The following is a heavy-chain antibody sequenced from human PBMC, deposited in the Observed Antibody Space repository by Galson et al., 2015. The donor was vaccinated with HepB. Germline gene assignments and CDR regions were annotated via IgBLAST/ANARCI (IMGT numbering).Heavy chain of an antibody. D-gene: IGHD4-17*01. CDR3: ARVADADYGDHSHFDC. J-gene: IGHJ4*02. V-gene: IGHV3-11*06. Sequence: SLRLSCAASGFSFSDYYMSWIRQAPGKGLEWLSYISSNTIYTNYADSVKGRFTVSRDNVKNSISLQMNRLSVEDTAIYYCARVADADYGDHSHFDCWGQGTLVTFAS. CDR2: ISSNTIYT. CDR1: GFSFSDYY.